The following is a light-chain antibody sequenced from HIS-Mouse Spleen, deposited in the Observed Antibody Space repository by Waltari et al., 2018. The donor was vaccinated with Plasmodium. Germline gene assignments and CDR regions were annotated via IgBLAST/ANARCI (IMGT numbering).Light chain of an antibody. CDR2: QDS. Sequence: SYELTQPPSVSVSPGQTASITCSGDKLGDKYACWYQQKPGQSPVLVIYQDSKRPSGIPGRFAGSNAGKTGNLTNRGTQAMGGAGYYRQAWDSSTAVFGGGNKLTVL. CDR3: QAWDSSTAV. J-gene: IGLJ3*02. CDR1: KLGDKY. V-gene: IGLV3-1*01.